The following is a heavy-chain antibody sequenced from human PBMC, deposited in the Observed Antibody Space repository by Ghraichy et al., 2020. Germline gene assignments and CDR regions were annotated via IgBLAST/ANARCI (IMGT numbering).Heavy chain of an antibody. CDR2: INHSGST. CDR3: ARRRNPYYYDSRIGWFDT. CDR1: GGSLSGYY. J-gene: IGHJ5*02. D-gene: IGHD3-22*01. V-gene: IGHV4-34*01. Sequence: SETLSLTCAVYGGSLSGYYWSWIRQPPGKGLEWIGEINHSGSTNYNPSLKSRITISVDTSKNQFSLKLSSVTAADTAVYYCARRRNPYYYDSRIGWFDTWGQGTLVTFAS.